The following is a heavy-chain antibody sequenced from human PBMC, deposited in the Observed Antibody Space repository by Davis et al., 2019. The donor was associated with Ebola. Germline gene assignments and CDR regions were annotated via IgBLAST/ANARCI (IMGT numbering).Heavy chain of an antibody. Sequence: ASVKVSCKPSGYTFTSYALHWVRQAPGQRLEWMGWINTDNGNTKYSQKFQGRVTITRDTSASTAYLELRSLTSEDTAVYYCAREPYPYYYNNGGPGGDAFDIWGQGTMVTVSS. V-gene: IGHV1-3*04. CDR1: GYTFTSYA. D-gene: IGHD3-10*01. J-gene: IGHJ3*02. CDR3: AREPYPYYYNNGGPGGDAFDI. CDR2: INTDNGNT.